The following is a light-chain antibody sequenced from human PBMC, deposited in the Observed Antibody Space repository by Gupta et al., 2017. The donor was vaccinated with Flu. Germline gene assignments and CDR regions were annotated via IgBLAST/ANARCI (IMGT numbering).Light chain of an antibody. CDR3: QQYDSTPYT. CDR1: QSVLYSSNNKNY. V-gene: IGKV4-1*01. Sequence: DIVMIQSPDSLAVSLGERATINCKSSQSVLYSSNNKNYLAWYQQKPGQPAKLLIYWASTRESGVPDPYSGSGSGTDFTLTIISLQAQDVAVYYCQQYDSTPYTFGQGTKLEIK. J-gene: IGKJ2*01. CDR2: WAS.